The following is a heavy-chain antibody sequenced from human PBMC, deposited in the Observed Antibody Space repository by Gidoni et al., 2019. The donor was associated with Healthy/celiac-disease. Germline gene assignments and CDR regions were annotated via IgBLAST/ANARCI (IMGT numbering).Heavy chain of an antibody. CDR2: ISGSGGST. D-gene: IGHD2-2*01. Sequence: EVQLLESGGGLVQPGGSLRLSCAASGFNFSSYAMRWVRQAPGKGLEWVSAISGSGGSTYYADSVKGRFTISRDNSKNTLYLQMNSLRAEDTAVYYCAKDVRDIVVVPAAPDYGMDVWGQGTTVTVSS. CDR3: AKDVRDIVVVPAAPDYGMDV. CDR1: GFNFSSYA. J-gene: IGHJ6*02. V-gene: IGHV3-23*01.